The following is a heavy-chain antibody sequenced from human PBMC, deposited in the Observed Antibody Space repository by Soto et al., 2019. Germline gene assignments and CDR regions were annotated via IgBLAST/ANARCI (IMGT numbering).Heavy chain of an antibody. Sequence: PSETLSLTCTVSGGSISSYYWSWIRQPPGKGLEWIGYIYYSGSTNYNPSLKSRVTISVDTSKNQFSLKLSSVTAADTAVYYCARDLWGYCGTDCYPLDVWGQGTTVTVCS. D-gene: IGHD2-21*02. CDR1: GGSISSYY. CDR2: IYYSGST. V-gene: IGHV4-59*01. CDR3: ARDLWGYCGTDCYPLDV. J-gene: IGHJ6*02.